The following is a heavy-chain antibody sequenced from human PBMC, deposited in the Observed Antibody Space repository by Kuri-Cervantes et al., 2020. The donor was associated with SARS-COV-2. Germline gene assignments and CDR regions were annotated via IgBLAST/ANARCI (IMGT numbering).Heavy chain of an antibody. J-gene: IGHJ6*02. CDR3: TRHNYDILTGDLYYYYGMDV. CDR1: GFTFSSYA. D-gene: IGHD3-9*01. Sequence: GESLKISCAASGFTFSSYAMSWVRQAPGKGLEWVSAISGSGGSTYYADSVKGRFTISRDNSKNTLYLQMNSLKTEDTAVYYCTRHNYDILTGDLYYYYGMDVWGQGTTVTVSS. CDR2: ISGSGGST. V-gene: IGHV3-23*01.